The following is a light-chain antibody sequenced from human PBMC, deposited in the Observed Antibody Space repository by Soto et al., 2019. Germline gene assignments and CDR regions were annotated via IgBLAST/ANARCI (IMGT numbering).Light chain of an antibody. Sequence: IMMTQSPSTLSVSPGERATLSCRASQSVSSNLAWYQQKPGQAPRLLIDGASTRATGIPARFSGSGSGTDFTLTSSRLEPEDFALYYCQQDGSSCTFGQGTKVDIK. CDR3: QQDGSSCT. V-gene: IGKV3-20*01. J-gene: IGKJ1*01. CDR2: GAS. CDR1: QSVSSN.